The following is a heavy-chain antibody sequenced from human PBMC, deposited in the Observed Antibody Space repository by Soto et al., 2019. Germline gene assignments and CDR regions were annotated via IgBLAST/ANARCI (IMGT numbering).Heavy chain of an antibody. CDR1: GFTFSSYA. J-gene: IGHJ4*02. CDR2: ISGGGSST. V-gene: IGHV3-23*01. Sequence: TGGSLRLSCAASGFTFSSYAMSWVRQAPGKGLEWVTVISGGGSSTYYADSVEGRFTISRDNSKNTVYLQMNSLRVEDTAMYYCARDPPHHDRSGYRFDYWGQGALVTVSS. CDR3: ARDPPHHDRSGYRFDY. D-gene: IGHD3-22*01.